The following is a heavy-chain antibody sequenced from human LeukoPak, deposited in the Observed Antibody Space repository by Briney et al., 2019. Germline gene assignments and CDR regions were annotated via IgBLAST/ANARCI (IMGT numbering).Heavy chain of an antibody. D-gene: IGHD1-26*01. Sequence: SETLSLTCTVSGGSISSSSYYWGWIRQPPGKGLEWIGSIYYSGSTYYNPSLKSRVTISVDTSKNQFSLKLSSVTAADTAVYYCARSPGRGAYFDYWGQGTLVTVSS. J-gene: IGHJ4*02. CDR3: ARSPGRGAYFDY. CDR2: IYYSGST. V-gene: IGHV4-39*07. CDR1: GGSISSSSYY.